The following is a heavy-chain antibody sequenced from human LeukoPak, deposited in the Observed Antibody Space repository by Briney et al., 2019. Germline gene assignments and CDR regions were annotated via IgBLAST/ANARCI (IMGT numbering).Heavy chain of an antibody. D-gene: IGHD2-15*01. CDR2: IYYSGST. Sequence: PSETLSLTCTVSGGSISSSSYYWGWIRQPPGKGLEWIGSIYYSGSTNYNPSLKSRVTISVDTSKNQFSLKLSSVTAADTAVYYCARPRGGGSTSRRRPSWFDPWGQGTLVTVSS. J-gene: IGHJ5*02. CDR3: ARPRGGGSTSRRRPSWFDP. V-gene: IGHV4-39*07. CDR1: GGSISSSSYY.